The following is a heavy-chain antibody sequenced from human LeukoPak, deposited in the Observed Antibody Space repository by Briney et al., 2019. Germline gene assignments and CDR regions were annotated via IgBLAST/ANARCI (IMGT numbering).Heavy chain of an antibody. CDR3: AKDATSSGYAEPFDY. CDR1: GFTFNSYA. J-gene: IGHJ4*02. D-gene: IGHD3-22*01. Sequence: GGSLRLSCAASGFTFNSYAMSWVRQAPGKGLEWVSAIGGSGGTTYDEDSVKGRFTISRDNSKTTQYVQMNSRRAEDAAVYYCAKDATSSGYAEPFDYWGEGPLVTVSS. CDR2: IGGSGGTT. V-gene: IGHV3-23*01.